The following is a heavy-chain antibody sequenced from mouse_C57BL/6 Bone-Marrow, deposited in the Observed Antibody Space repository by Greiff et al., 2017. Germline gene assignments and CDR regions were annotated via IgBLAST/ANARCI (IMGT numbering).Heavy chain of an antibody. Sequence: QVQLQQSGAELVRPGTSVKVSCKASGYAFTNYLIEWVKQRPGQGLEWIGVINPGSGGTNSNEKFKGKATLTADKSSSTAYMQLSSLTSEDSAGYVCARGGSPMDYWGQGTTLTVSS. CDR1: GYAFTNYL. CDR2: INPGSGGT. CDR3: ARGGSPMDY. V-gene: IGHV1-54*01. D-gene: IGHD1-1*02. J-gene: IGHJ2*01.